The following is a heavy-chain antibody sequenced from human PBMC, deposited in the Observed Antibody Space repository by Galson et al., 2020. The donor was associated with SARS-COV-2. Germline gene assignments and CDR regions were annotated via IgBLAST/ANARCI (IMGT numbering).Heavy chain of an antibody. D-gene: IGHD6-6*01. Sequence: SVKVSCKASGDTFGGYSISWVRLAPGQGPEWMGRISPILDITKYAQKFQGRVRITADKSTTTAYMELRSLRSDDTAVYYCVREGTSSSYGGEPLDVWGQGTTVTVSS. J-gene: IGHJ6*01. V-gene: IGHV1-69*04. CDR2: ISPILDIT. CDR3: VREGTSSSYGGEPLDV. CDR1: GDTFGGYS.